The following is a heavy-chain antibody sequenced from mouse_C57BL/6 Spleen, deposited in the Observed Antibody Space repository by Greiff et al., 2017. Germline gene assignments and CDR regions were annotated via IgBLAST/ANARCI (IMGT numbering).Heavy chain of an antibody. CDR2: IYPGSGST. V-gene: IGHV1-55*01. CDR3: ARERDYYGSSPYYFDY. Sequence: VQLQQPGAELVKPGASVKMSCKASGYTFTSSWITWVKQRPGQGLEWIGDIYPGSGSTNYNEKFKSKATLTVDTSSSTAYMQLSSLTSEDSAVYYCARERDYYGSSPYYFDYWGQGTTLTVSS. J-gene: IGHJ2*01. CDR1: GYTFTSSW. D-gene: IGHD1-1*01.